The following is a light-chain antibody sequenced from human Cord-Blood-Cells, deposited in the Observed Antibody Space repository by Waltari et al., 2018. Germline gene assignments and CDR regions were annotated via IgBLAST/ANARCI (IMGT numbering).Light chain of an antibody. CDR3: AAWDDSLSGWV. CDR2: RNN. J-gene: IGLJ3*02. Sequence: HSVLTQPPSASGTPGQRVTISCSASSTTFGSNYLTRYQQLPGTAPKRLIYRNNQRPSGVPVRFSGSKSGASASLAISGRRSEDEADYYCAAWDDSLSGWVFGGGTKLTVL. CDR1: STTFGSNY. V-gene: IGLV1-47*01.